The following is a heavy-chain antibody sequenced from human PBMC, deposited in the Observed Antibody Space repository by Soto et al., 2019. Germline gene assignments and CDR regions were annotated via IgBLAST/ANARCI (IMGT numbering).Heavy chain of an antibody. CDR1: GGSISSYY. J-gene: IGHJ5*02. D-gene: IGHD3-3*01. Sequence: PSETLSLTCTVSGGSISSYYWSWIRQPPGKGLDWIGYIYYSGSTYYNPSLKSRVTISVDTSKNQFSLKLSSVTAADTAVYYCARHSSPYYDFWMHWFDPWGQGTLVTVSS. CDR2: IYYSGST. V-gene: IGHV4-59*08. CDR3: ARHSSPYYDFWMHWFDP.